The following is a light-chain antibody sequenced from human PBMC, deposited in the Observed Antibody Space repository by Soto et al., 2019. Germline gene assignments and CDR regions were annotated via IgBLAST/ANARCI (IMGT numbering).Light chain of an antibody. J-gene: IGLJ1*01. V-gene: IGLV2-14*01. CDR1: SSDVGTYNY. CDR2: EVT. Sequence: QSVLTQPASVSGSPGQSITISCTGTSSDVGTYNYVSWYQHHPGKAPKLMIYEVTNRPSGVSNRFSGSKSGNTASLTISGLQAEDEADYYCSAYAGSNNFVFGSGTKVTVL. CDR3: SAYAGSNNFV.